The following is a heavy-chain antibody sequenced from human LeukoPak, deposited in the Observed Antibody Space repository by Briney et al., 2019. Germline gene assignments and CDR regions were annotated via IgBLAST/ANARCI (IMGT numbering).Heavy chain of an antibody. CDR3: AKEKLPSGYSFLTDY. V-gene: IGHV3-30*18. CDR2: ISYDGPNK. J-gene: IGHJ4*02. D-gene: IGHD5-18*01. CDR1: GFTFNSYG. Sequence: PGRSLRLSCAASGFTFNSYGMHWVRQAPGKGLEWVAVISYDGPNKYYADSVKGRFTISRDDSKSTLYLQMNSLRPEDTAVYYCAKEKLPSGYSFLTDYWGQGTPVTVSS.